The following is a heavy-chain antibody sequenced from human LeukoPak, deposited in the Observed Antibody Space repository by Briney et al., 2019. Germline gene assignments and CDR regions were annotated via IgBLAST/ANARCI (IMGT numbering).Heavy chain of an antibody. V-gene: IGHV1-46*01. CDR1: GYTFTSYY. CDR2: INPSGGST. D-gene: IGHD1-26*01. Sequence: GASVKVSCKASGYTFTSYYMQWLRQAPGQGLEWMGIINPSGGSTSYAQKFQGRVTMTRDTSTSTVYMELSSLRSEDTAVYYCARGDRWELLDYWGQGTLVTVSS. J-gene: IGHJ4*02. CDR3: ARGDRWELLDY.